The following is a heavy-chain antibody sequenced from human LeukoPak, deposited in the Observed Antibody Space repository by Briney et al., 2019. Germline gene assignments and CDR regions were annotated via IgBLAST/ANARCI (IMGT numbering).Heavy chain of an antibody. CDR3: ASLQVPAANYYYMDV. CDR1: GFIVSSNY. D-gene: IGHD2-2*01. CDR2: IYSGGST. V-gene: IGHV3-53*01. Sequence: PGGSLRLACAASGFIVSSNYMSWVRQAPGKGLEGASVIYSGGSTYYADSVKGRFTISRDNTKNTLYLQMNSLRAEDTAVYYCASLQVPAANYYYMDVWGKGTTVTVSS. J-gene: IGHJ6*03.